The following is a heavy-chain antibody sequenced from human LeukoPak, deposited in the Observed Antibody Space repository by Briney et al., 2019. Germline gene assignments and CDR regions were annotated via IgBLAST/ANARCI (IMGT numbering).Heavy chain of an antibody. J-gene: IGHJ4*02. Sequence: ASVKVSCKASGYTFTSNYRHGVRQAPGQGLEWMGVIYPRDGSTSYAQKFQGRVTVTRDTSTSTVHMELSGLRSEDTAVYYCARDQEGFDYWGQGTLVTVSS. CDR2: IYPRDGST. CDR3: ARDQEGFDY. CDR1: GYTFTSNY. V-gene: IGHV1-46*01.